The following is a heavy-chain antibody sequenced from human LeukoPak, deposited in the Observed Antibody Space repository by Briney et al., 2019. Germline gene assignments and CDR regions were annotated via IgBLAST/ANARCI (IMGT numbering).Heavy chain of an antibody. V-gene: IGHV4-59*01. CDR2: IYYSGST. J-gene: IGHJ4*02. D-gene: IGHD4-23*01. Sequence: SETLSLTCTVSGDSISSYYWTWIRQPPGKGLEWIGHIYYSGSTNYNPSLKSRITISEDTSKNQFSLKPSSVTAADTAVYYCARGSVTFDYWGQGTLVTVSS. CDR3: ARGSVTFDY. CDR1: GDSISSYY.